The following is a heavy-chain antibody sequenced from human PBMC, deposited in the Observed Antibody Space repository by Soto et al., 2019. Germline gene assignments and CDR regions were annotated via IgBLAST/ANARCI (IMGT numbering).Heavy chain of an antibody. CDR1: GFTLSSYA. D-gene: IGHD3-9*01. Sequence: GGSLRLSCAASGFTLSSYAMSWVRQAPGKGLEWVSAISGSGGSTYYADSVKGRFTISRDNSKNTLYLQMNSLRAEDTAVYYCAKALDYDILTGYYKGYYYGMDVWGQGTTVTVSS. CDR2: ISGSGGST. J-gene: IGHJ6*02. V-gene: IGHV3-23*01. CDR3: AKALDYDILTGYYKGYYYGMDV.